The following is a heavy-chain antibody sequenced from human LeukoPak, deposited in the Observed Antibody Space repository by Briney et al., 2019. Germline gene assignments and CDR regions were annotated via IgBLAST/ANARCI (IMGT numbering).Heavy chain of an antibody. D-gene: IGHD6-19*01. CDR1: GGSISSSSYY. J-gene: IGHJ4*02. V-gene: IGHV4-39*01. Sequence: PSETLSLTCTVSGGSISSSSYYWGWIRQPPGKGLEWIGSIYYSGSTYYNPSLKSRVTISVDTSKNQFSLKLSSVTAADTAVYYCARVPYSSGWYTYYFDYWGQGALVTVSS. CDR2: IYYSGST. CDR3: ARVPYSSGWYTYYFDY.